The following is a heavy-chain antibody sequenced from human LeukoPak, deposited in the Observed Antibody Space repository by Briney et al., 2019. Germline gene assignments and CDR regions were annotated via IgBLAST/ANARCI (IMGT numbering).Heavy chain of an antibody. V-gene: IGHV4-34*01. D-gene: IGHD5-12*01. CDR1: GGSFSGYY. CDR2: INHSGST. CDR3: ARAGYSGYARSQKHAFDI. Sequence: SETLSLTCAVYGGSFSGYYWSWIRQPPGKGLEWIGEINHSGSTNYNPSLKSRVTISVDTSKNQFSLKLSSVTAADTAVYYCARAGYSGYARSQKHAFDIWGQGTMVTVSS. J-gene: IGHJ3*02.